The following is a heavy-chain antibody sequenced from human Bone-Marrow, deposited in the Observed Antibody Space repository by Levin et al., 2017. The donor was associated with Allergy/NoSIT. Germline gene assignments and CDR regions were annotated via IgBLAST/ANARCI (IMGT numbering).Heavy chain of an antibody. CDR3: ARDRGATIDYYYMDV. V-gene: IGHV3-11*01. Sequence: GGSLRLSCAASGFTFSDYYMSWIRQAPGKGLEWVSYISSSGSTIYYADSVKGRFTISRDNAKNSLYLQMNSLRAEDTAVYYCARDRGATIDYYYMDVWGKGTTVTVSS. J-gene: IGHJ6*03. D-gene: IGHD5-12*01. CDR1: GFTFSDYY. CDR2: ISSSGSTI.